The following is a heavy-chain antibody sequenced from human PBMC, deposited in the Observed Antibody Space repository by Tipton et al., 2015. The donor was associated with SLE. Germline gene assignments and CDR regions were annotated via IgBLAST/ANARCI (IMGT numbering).Heavy chain of an antibody. CDR1: GFTFSTYS. Sequence: SLRLSCAASGFTFSTYSMNWVRQAPGKGLEWVSLISDSGVYKYYADSVKGRFIISRDNAKNSLFLQMNRLRAEDTAMYYCATDYRDPSRTAPLGDIVVLPPAEYYFDYWGQGTLVTVSS. V-gene: IGHV3-21*01. D-gene: IGHD2-2*01. CDR3: ATDYRDPSRTAPLGDIVVLPPAEYYFDY. J-gene: IGHJ4*02. CDR2: ISDSGVYK.